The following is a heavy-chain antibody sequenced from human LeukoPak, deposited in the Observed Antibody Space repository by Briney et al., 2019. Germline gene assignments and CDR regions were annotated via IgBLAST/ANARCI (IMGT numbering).Heavy chain of an antibody. CDR2: ISAYNGNT. J-gene: IGHJ4*02. CDR1: GYTFSNYG. D-gene: IGHD6-19*01. V-gene: IGHV1-18*01. CDR3: ARGRQSSIAVADGFDY. Sequence: ASVKVSCKASGYTFSNYGFSWVRQAPGQGLEWMGWISAYNGNTNYAQKLQGRVTMTTDTSTSTAYMELRSLRSDDTAVYYCARGRQSSIAVADGFDYWGQGTLVTVSS.